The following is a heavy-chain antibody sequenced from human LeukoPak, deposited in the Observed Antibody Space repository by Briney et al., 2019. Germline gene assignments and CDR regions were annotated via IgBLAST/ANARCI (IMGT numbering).Heavy chain of an antibody. J-gene: IGHJ5*02. Sequence: SETLSLTCTVSGGSISSSSYYWGWIRQPPGTGLEWIGSIYYSGSTYYNPSLKSRVTISVDTSKNQFSLKLSSVTAADTAVYYCAREPPFDPWGQGTLVTVSS. CDR1: GGSISSSSYY. CDR3: AREPPFDP. V-gene: IGHV4-39*07. CDR2: IYYSGST.